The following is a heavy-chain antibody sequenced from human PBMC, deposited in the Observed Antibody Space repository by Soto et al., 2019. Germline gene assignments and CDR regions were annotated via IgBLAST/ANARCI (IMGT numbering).Heavy chain of an antibody. CDR1: GFTFSRHA. D-gene: IGHD6-19*01. CDR2: ISDSGDST. J-gene: IGHJ1*01. CDR3: AKGVPGIAVAGTGYFQH. V-gene: IGHV3-23*01. Sequence: GGSLRLSCTASGFTFSRHAMTWVRQAPGKGLEWVSGISDSGDSTYYADSVKGRFTISRDNSKNTLYLQMNSLRAEDTAVYYCAKGVPGIAVAGTGYFQHWGQGTLVTVSS.